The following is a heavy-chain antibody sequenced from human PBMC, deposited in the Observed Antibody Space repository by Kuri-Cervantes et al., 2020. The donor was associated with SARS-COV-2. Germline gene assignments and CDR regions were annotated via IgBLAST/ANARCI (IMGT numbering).Heavy chain of an antibody. CDR2: INPSGGST. CDR3: AHYSNYVHPYYYYGMDV. D-gene: IGHD4-11*01. V-gene: IGHV1-46*01. J-gene: IGHJ6*02. Sequence: ASVKVSCKASGYTFTSYYMHWVRQAPGQGLEWMGIINPSGGSTSYAQKFQGRVTMTRDTSTSTVYMELSSLRSEDTAVYYCAHYSNYVHPYYYYGMDVWGQGTTVTVSS. CDR1: GYTFTSYY.